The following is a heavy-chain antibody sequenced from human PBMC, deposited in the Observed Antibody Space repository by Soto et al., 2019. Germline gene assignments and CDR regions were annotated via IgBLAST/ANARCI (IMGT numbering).Heavy chain of an antibody. CDR1: GFTFSKNA. D-gene: IGHD6-13*01. CDR3: ASWAGGSWLGPFDY. J-gene: IGHJ4*02. V-gene: IGHV3-48*01. CDR2: ISDSSSTI. Sequence: EVQLVESGGGLVQPGGSLRLSCAASGFTFSKNAMNWVRQAPGKGLEWISYISDSSSTIYYADSVKGRFTISRDNAKNSLYLQMKSLRAEDTAVYYCASWAGGSWLGPFDYWGQGTLVTASS.